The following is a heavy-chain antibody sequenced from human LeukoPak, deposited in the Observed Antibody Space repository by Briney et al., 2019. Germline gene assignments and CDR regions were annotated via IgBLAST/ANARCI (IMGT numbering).Heavy chain of an antibody. CDR3: ARARTQFSDGSGLNWFDP. CDR2: VFSSGKT. D-gene: IGHD3-22*01. Sequence: PSQTLPLTCTVSGDSFSSRGYSWIRQLPDMGLEWIGYVFSSGKTHYNPSLESRVTISLDTSMNQFSLRLSSVTAADTAVYYCARARTQFSDGSGLNWFDPWGQGTLVTVSS. V-gene: IGHV4-31*03. J-gene: IGHJ5*02. CDR1: GDSFSSRGY.